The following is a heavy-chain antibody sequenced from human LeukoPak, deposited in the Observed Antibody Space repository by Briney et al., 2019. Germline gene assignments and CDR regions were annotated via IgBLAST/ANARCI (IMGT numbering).Heavy chain of an antibody. D-gene: IGHD3-10*01. J-gene: IGHJ4*02. CDR1: GFTVSDNY. CDR2: IYSGTNT. V-gene: IGHV3-66*01. CDR3: AREKGILELIY. Sequence: GGSLRLSCAASGFTVSDNYTSWVRQAPGKGLEWVAVIYSGTNTYYADSVKGRFTISRDNSKNTLYLQMNSLGAEDTAVYYCAREKGILELIYWGQGTLVTVSS.